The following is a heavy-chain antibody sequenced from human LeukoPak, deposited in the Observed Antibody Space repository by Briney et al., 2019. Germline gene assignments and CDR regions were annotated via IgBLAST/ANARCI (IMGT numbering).Heavy chain of an antibody. V-gene: IGHV3-15*01. Sequence: PGGSLRLSCAASGFAFSSYDMNWVRQAPGKGLEWVGRIKSKTDGGTTDYAGTVKGRFTISRDDSKKTLYLQMNSLKTEDTAVYYCTTDIVVVPAGMRGYWGQGTLVTVSS. J-gene: IGHJ4*02. D-gene: IGHD2-2*01. CDR1: GFAFSSYD. CDR3: TTDIVVVPAGMRGY. CDR2: IKSKTDGGTT.